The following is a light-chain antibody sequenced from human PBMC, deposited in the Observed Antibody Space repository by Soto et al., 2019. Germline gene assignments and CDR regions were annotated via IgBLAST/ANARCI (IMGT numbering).Light chain of an antibody. J-gene: IGKJ4*01. CDR3: QQRVNWPLT. Sequence: EIVLTQSPATLSLSPGETATLSCRASQSVSSDVAWYKQKPGQAPRLLIDETSNRGTGIPARFSGSGSGKVFPLTVSSLEHEYFAVYYCQQRVNWPLTFGGGTKVDIK. CDR1: QSVSSD. V-gene: IGKV3-11*01. CDR2: ETS.